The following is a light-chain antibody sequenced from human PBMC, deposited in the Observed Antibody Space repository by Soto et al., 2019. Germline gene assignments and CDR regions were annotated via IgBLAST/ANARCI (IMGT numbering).Light chain of an antibody. J-gene: IGKJ4*01. CDR2: DAS. V-gene: IGKV3-11*01. CDR1: QSINRH. Sequence: EIVLTQSPATLSLSPGARAPLSCRASQSINRHLAWYRQKPGQAPRLLIYDASNRATGIPARFSGSGSGTDFTLTISSLEPEDFGVYYCQQRSNWPPVTFGGGTKVDIK. CDR3: QQRSNWPPVT.